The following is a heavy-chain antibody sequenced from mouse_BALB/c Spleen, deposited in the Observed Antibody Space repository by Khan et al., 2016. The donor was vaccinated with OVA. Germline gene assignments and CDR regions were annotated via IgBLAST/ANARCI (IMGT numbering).Heavy chain of an antibody. CDR3: ARGNYYGYYIDY. CDR1: GYSITTGYA. D-gene: IGHD1-1*01. Sequence: EVQLVESGPGLVKPSQSLSLTCTVTGYSITTGYAWNWIRQFPGNKLEWMGYISYSGVTSYTPSLKSRISITRDTSKNQFFLQLNSVTTEDTATDYCARGNYYGYYIDYWGQGTTLTVSS. CDR2: ISYSGVT. J-gene: IGHJ2*01. V-gene: IGHV3-2*02.